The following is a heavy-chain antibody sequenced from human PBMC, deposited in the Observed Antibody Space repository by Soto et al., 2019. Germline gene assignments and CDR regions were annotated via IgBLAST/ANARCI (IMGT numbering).Heavy chain of an antibody. J-gene: IGHJ6*03. CDR3: ASADGYNWNYYMDV. D-gene: IGHD1-20*01. Sequence: EVQLVESGGGLVQPGGSLRLSCAASGFTVSSNYMSWVRQAPGKGLEWVSVIYSGGSTYYADSVKGRFTISRDNSKNTLYLQMNSLRAEDTAVYYCASADGYNWNYYMDVWGKGTTVTVSS. CDR2: IYSGGST. V-gene: IGHV3-66*01. CDR1: GFTVSSNY.